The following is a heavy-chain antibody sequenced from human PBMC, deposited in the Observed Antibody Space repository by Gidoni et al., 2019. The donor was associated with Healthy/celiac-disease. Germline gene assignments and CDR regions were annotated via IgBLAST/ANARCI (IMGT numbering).Heavy chain of an antibody. D-gene: IGHD3-16*01. CDR3: AKGLVFNWFDP. V-gene: IGHV3-30*18. CDR2: ISYDGSNK. Sequence: QVQLVESGGGVVQPGRSLRLSCAASGFTFSSYGMHWVRQAPGKGLEWVAVISYDGSNKYYADSVKGRFTISRDNSKNTLYLQMNSLRAEDTAVYYCAKGLVFNWFDPWGQGTLVTVSS. CDR1: GFTFSSYG. J-gene: IGHJ5*02.